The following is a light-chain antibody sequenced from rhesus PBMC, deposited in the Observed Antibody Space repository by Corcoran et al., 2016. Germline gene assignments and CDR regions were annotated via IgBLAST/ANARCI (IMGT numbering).Light chain of an antibody. CDR2: GGS. CDR1: QSVSSY. V-gene: IGKV3-10*01. Sequence: QVILTQSPATLSLSPGERATLSCRASQSVSSYLAWYQQKPGQAPRLLIYGGSSRATGIPDRFSCSGSGTDFTLTISSLEPEDVGVYHCYQHSSGYSFGQGTKVEIK. CDR3: YQHSSGYS. J-gene: IGKJ2*01.